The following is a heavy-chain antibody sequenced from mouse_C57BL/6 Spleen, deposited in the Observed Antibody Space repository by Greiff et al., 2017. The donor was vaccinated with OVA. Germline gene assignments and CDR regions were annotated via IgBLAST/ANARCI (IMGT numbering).Heavy chain of an antibody. D-gene: IGHD2-14*01. Sequence: VQLQQSGAELVKPGASVKLSCTASGFNIKDYYMHWVKQRTEQGLEWIGRIDPEDGETKYAPNFQGKATITADTSSNTAYLQLSSLTSEDTAVYYCARRGTLDYWGQGTTLTVSS. V-gene: IGHV14-2*01. CDR1: GFNIKDYY. CDR3: ARRGTLDY. CDR2: IDPEDGET. J-gene: IGHJ2*01.